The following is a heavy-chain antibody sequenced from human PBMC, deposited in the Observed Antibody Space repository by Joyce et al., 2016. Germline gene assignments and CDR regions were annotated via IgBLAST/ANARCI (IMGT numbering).Heavy chain of an antibody. Sequence: QVQLVESGGGVVQHGRSLRLSCAASGFIFSSYGMHWVRQAPDKGLEWVAIISYDGSNKYYADSVKGRFTISRDNSKNTLYLQMNSLRAEDTAVYYCAKDDCSSASCYFDYWGQGTLVTVSS. CDR2: ISYDGSNK. CDR3: AKDDCSSASCYFDY. V-gene: IGHV3-30*18. D-gene: IGHD2-2*01. CDR1: GFIFSSYG. J-gene: IGHJ4*02.